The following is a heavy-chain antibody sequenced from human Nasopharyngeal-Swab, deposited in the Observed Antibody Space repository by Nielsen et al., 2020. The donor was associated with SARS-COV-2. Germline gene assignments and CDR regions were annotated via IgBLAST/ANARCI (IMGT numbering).Heavy chain of an antibody. CDR2: ISSSGSTI. CDR1: GFTFSDYY. D-gene: IGHD4-17*01. Sequence: GSLRLSCAASGFTFSDYYMSWIRQAPGKGLEWVSYISSSGSTIYYADSVKGRFTISRDNAKNSLYLQMNSLRAEDTAVYYCAREDYGDSEYYYYYYGMDVWGQGTTVTVSS. V-gene: IGHV3-11*01. CDR3: AREDYGDSEYYYYYYGMDV. J-gene: IGHJ6*02.